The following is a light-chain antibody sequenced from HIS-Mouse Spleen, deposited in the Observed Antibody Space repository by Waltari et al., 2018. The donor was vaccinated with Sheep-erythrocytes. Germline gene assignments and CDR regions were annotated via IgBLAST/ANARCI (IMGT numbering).Light chain of an antibody. CDR1: SSDVGGYNY. J-gene: IGLJ3*02. CDR2: EVS. CDR3: QSADSSGTYWV. V-gene: IGLV2-8*01. Sequence: QSALTQPPYASGSPGQSVTISCTGTSSDVGGYNYVSWYQQHPGKAPKLMIYEVSKRPSGVPDRFSGSKSGNTASLTVSGLQAEDEADYYCQSADSSGTYWVFGGGTKLTVL.